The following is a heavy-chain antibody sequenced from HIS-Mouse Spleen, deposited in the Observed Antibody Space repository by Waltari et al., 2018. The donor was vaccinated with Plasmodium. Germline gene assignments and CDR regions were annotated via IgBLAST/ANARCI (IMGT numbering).Heavy chain of an antibody. CDR1: GFTFGSYW. V-gene: IGHV3-7*01. CDR2: IKQDGSEK. D-gene: IGHD2-15*01. Sequence: EVQLVESGGGWVQPGGSLRLSCAASGFTFGSYWMTWVRQAPGKGLEWVANIKQDGSEKYYVDSVKGRFTISRDNAKNSLYLQMNSLRAEDTAVYYCARDRRLAFDYWGQGTLVTVSS. CDR3: ARDRRLAFDY. J-gene: IGHJ4*02.